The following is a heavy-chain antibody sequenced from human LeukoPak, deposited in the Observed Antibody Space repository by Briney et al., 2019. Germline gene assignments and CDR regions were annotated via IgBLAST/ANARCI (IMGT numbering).Heavy chain of an antibody. CDR3: ARNYYDSSGYYPTAC. V-gene: IGHV3-11*04. Sequence: GGSLRLSCAASGFTFSDYYMSWIRQAPGKGLEWVSYISSSGSTIYYADSVKGRFTISRDNAKNSLYLQMNSLRAEDTAVYYCARNYYDSSGYYPTACWGQGTLVTVSS. CDR2: ISSSGSTI. J-gene: IGHJ4*02. CDR1: GFTFSDYY. D-gene: IGHD3-22*01.